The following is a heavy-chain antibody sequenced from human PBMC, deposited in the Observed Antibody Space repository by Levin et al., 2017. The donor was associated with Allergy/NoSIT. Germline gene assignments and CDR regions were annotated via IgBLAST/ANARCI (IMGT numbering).Heavy chain of an antibody. CDR3: ASPTGYSYGYYGMDV. D-gene: IGHD5-18*01. CDR2: ISVYNGDR. J-gene: IGHJ6*02. V-gene: IGHV1-18*01. CDR1: GYTFTTYG. Sequence: GASVKVSCKASGYTFTTYGITWVRQAPGQGLEWLGRISVYNGDRNYAQKLQGRVTMTTDTSTSTAYMELRSLRSDDTAVYYCASPTGYSYGYYGMDVWGQGTTVTVSS.